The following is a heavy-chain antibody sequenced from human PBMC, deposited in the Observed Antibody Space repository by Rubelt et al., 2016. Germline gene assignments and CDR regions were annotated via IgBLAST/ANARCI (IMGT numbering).Heavy chain of an antibody. Sequence: GGGLVQPGGSLRLSCAASGFTFSTYAMTWVRQAPGKGLEWVSGLSGSGDTTYYADSVKGRFTISRDNSRNTLYLQMNSLRVEDTAVYYCANDRWELRNGGWFDPWGQGTVVTVSS. CDR3: ANDRWELRNGGWFDP. CDR2: LSGSGDTT. D-gene: IGHD1-26*01. CDR1: GFTFSTYA. V-gene: IGHV3-23*01. J-gene: IGHJ5*02.